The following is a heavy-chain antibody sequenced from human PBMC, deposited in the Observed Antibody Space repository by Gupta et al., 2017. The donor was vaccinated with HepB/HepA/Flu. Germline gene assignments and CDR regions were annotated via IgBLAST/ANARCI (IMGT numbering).Heavy chain of an antibody. J-gene: IGHJ4*02. Sequence: EVQLVESGGGLIQPGGSLRLSCAASGFTFSRYELNWVRQAPGKGLEWVSYISSSGSTIYYADSVKGRFTISRDNAKNSLYLQMNSLRAEDTAVYYCARVSYDILTGYFDWGQGTLVTVSS. CDR3: ARVSYDILTGYFD. CDR1: GFTFSRYE. V-gene: IGHV3-48*03. CDR2: ISSSGSTI. D-gene: IGHD3-9*01.